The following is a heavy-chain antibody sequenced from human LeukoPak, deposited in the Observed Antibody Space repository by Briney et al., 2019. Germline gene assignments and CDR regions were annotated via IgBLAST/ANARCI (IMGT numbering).Heavy chain of an antibody. CDR1: GGSFSSSSYY. J-gene: IGHJ4*02. V-gene: IGHV4-39*01. CDR2: MYYSGNT. Sequence: SETLSLTCTVSGGSFSSSSYYWGWIRQPPAKGLEWIGSMYYSGNTYYSPSVKSRVTMAVDTSKNQFSLKLTSATAADTAVYYCAKVGTYEILTGYSPHLDYWGQGTLVTVSS. D-gene: IGHD3-9*01. CDR3: AKVGTYEILTGYSPHLDY.